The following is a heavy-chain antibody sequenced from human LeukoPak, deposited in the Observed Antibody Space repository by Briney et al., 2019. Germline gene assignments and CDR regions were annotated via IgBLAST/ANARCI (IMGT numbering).Heavy chain of an antibody. V-gene: IGHV3-33*01. Sequence: GGSLRLSCAASGFTFSSYGMHWVRQAPGKGLEWVAVIWYDGSNKYYADSAKGRFTISRDNSKNTLYLQMNSLRAEDTAVYYCARDLGMTTVTTFDYWGQGTLVTVSS. CDR1: GFTFSSYG. D-gene: IGHD4-17*01. CDR3: ARDLGMTTVTTFDY. J-gene: IGHJ4*02. CDR2: IWYDGSNK.